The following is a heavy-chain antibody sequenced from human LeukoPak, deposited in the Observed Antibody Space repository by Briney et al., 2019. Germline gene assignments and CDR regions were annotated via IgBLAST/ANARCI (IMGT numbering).Heavy chain of an antibody. Sequence: PGGSLRLSCAASGFTFSSYSMNWVRQAPGKGLEWVSYISSSSSTIYYADSVKGRFTISRDNAKNSLYLQMNSLRAEDTAVYYCARDEATTPFDYWGQGTLVTVSS. D-gene: IGHD5-12*01. V-gene: IGHV3-48*01. CDR1: GFTFSSYS. CDR3: ARDEATTPFDY. J-gene: IGHJ4*02. CDR2: ISSSSSTI.